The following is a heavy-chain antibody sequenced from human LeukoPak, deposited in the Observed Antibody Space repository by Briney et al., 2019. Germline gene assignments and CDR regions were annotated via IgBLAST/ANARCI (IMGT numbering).Heavy chain of an antibody. CDR3: ATQLGHVGSGNDFDY. V-gene: IGHV1-18*01. Sequence: ASVTVSCKASGYTFTNYGISWVRQAPGQGVDWMGWSSAYNGHTKYAQNLQGRVTMNTDTSTMTAYMEVRSLRSDDTAVYYCATQLGHVGSGNDFDYWGQGTLVTVSS. J-gene: IGHJ4*02. CDR2: SSAYNGHT. D-gene: IGHD5-12*01. CDR1: GYTFTNYG.